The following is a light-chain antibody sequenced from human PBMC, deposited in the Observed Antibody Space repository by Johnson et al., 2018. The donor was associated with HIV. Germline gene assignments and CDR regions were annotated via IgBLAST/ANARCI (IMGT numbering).Light chain of an antibody. CDR3: GTWDTSLNSSDYV. CDR2: DNN. V-gene: IGLV1-51*01. J-gene: IGLJ1*01. Sequence: HSVLTQPPSMSAAPGQRVAISCSGSSSNIENNYVSWYQQFPGTAPKLLIYDNNKRPSGIPDRFSGSKSGTSATLCITGLQTGDEADYYCGTWDTSLNSSDYVFGTGTKVTVL. CDR1: SSNIENNY.